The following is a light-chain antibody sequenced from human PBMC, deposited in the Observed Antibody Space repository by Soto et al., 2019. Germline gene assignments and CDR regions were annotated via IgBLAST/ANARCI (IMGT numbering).Light chain of an antibody. Sequence: IHMTHSPSTLSASLLYSFTITFRASQSISSWLTWYQQKPGRAPKVLIYKASSLQSGVPSRFSGSGSGTEFTLTISSLQPDDFATYYCQQYNSYSTFGQGTKVDIK. CDR1: QSISSW. J-gene: IGKJ1*01. CDR3: QQYNSYST. CDR2: KAS. V-gene: IGKV1-5*03.